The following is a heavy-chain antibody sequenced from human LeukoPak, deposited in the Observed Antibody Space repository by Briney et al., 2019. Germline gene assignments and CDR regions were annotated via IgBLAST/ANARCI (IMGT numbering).Heavy chain of an antibody. CDR1: GVSINSYY. Sequence: SETLSLTCTVAGVSINSYYWSWIRQPPGKGLEWIGDIHYSGSTNNHPSLKSRVTISVDASKNPFPLKRSSVTAAVTAVYSCARHLVTTDDWYFDLWGRGTLVTVSS. CDR2: IHYSGST. D-gene: IGHD1-1*01. V-gene: IGHV4-59*08. J-gene: IGHJ2*01. CDR3: ARHLVTTDDWYFDL.